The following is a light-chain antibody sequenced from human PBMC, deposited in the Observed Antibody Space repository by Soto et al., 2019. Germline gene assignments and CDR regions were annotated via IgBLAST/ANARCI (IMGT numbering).Light chain of an antibody. V-gene: IGKV1-5*03. CDR3: QQYNSYWT. J-gene: IGKJ1*01. CDR1: QTIRTW. CDR2: KAS. Sequence: EIHVSQSTSTLSASVGDRVTITCRASQTIRTWLAWYQQKPGKAPKLLIYKASILESGVPSRFSGSGSGTEFTLTISSLQHEDFATYYCQQYNSYWTFAQGTKVDIK.